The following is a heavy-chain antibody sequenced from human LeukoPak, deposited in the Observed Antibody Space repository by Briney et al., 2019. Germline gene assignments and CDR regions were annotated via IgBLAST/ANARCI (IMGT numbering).Heavy chain of an antibody. V-gene: IGHV1-2*02. Sequence: ASVKVSCKASGYTFTGYYMHWVRQAPGQGLEWMGWINPNSGDTNYAQKFQGRVTMTRDTSITTSYMELSSLLSDDTALYYCARGGHGHTQDDYWGQGTLVTVSS. J-gene: IGHJ4*02. CDR2: INPNSGDT. CDR3: ARGGHGHTQDDY. D-gene: IGHD5-24*01. CDR1: GYTFTGYY.